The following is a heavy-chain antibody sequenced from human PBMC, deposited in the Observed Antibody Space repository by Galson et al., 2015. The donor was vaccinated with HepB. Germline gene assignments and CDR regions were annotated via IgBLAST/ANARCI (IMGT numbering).Heavy chain of an antibody. CDR2: ISAYNGNT. J-gene: IGHJ3*02. CDR1: GYTFTSYG. CDR3: ARDFPNSGSYPWAFDI. V-gene: IGHV1-18*04. D-gene: IGHD1-26*01. Sequence: SVKVSCKASGYTFTSYGISWVRQAPGQGLEWMGWISAYNGNTNYAQKLQGRVTMTTDTSTSTAYMELRSLRSDDTAVYYCARDFPNSGSYPWAFDIWGQGTMVTVSS.